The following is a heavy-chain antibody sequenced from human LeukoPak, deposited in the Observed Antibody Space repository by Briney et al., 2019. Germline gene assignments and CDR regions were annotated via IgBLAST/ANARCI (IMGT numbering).Heavy chain of an antibody. CDR1: GGSISSSSYY. CDR3: ARVTYSYGYFPNYYYYYYMDV. J-gene: IGHJ6*03. D-gene: IGHD5-18*01. V-gene: IGHV4-39*07. Sequence: SETLSLTCTVSGGSISSSSYYWGWIRQPPGKGLEWIGSIYYSGSTYYNPSLKSRVTISVDTSKNQFSLKLSSVTAADTAVYYCARVTYSYGYFPNYYYYYYMDVWGKGTTVTISS. CDR2: IYYSGST.